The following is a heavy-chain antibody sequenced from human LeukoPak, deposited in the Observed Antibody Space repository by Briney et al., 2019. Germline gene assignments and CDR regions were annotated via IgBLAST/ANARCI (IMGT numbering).Heavy chain of an antibody. CDR2: IYYSGST. CDR1: GGSTSSSSYY. Sequence: SETLSLTCTVSGGSTSSSSYYWGWIRQPPGKGLEWIGSIYYSGSTYYNPSLKSRVTISVDTSKNQFSLKLSSVTAADTAVYYCARLPIFGVVITFDYWGQGTLVTVSS. V-gene: IGHV4-39*01. CDR3: ARLPIFGVVITFDY. D-gene: IGHD3-3*01. J-gene: IGHJ4*02.